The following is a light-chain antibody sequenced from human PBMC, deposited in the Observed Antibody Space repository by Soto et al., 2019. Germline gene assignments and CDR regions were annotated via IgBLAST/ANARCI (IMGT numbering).Light chain of an antibody. V-gene: IGLV2-23*01. CDR2: EGS. J-gene: IGLJ1*01. CDR1: SGDIGSYNL. CDR3: CSYARSGTSV. Sequence: QSALTQPASVSGSPGQSITISCTGTSGDIGSYNLVSWYQQYPGKAPKLMIYEGSKRPSGISNRFSGSKSGYTASLTISGLQTEDEADYYCCSYARSGTSVFGTGTKVTVL.